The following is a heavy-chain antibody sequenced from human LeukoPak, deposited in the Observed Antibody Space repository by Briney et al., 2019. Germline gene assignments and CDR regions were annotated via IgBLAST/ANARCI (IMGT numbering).Heavy chain of an antibody. CDR1: GGSISSGGYY. V-gene: IGHV4-31*03. Sequence: SETLSLTCTVSGGSISSGGYYWSWIRQHPGTGLEWIGYIYYSGSTYYNPSLKSRVTISVDTSKNQFSLKLSSVTAADTAVYYCARDRSGVRGVPRDYYGMDVWGKGTTVTVSS. D-gene: IGHD3-10*01. CDR3: ARDRSGVRGVPRDYYGMDV. CDR2: IYYSGST. J-gene: IGHJ6*04.